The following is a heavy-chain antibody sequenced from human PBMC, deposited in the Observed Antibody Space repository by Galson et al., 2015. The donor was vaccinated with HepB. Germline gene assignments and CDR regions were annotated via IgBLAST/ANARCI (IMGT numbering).Heavy chain of an antibody. CDR2: ISGSGGST. CDR1: GFTFSSYA. Sequence: SLRLSCAASGFTFSSYAMSWVRQAPGKGLEWVSAISGSGGSTYYADSVKGRFTISRDNSKNTLYLQMNSLRAEDTAVYYCAKWGGMIVGATTAYYYYGMDVWGQGTTVTVSS. J-gene: IGHJ6*02. D-gene: IGHD1-26*01. V-gene: IGHV3-23*01. CDR3: AKWGGMIVGATTAYYYYGMDV.